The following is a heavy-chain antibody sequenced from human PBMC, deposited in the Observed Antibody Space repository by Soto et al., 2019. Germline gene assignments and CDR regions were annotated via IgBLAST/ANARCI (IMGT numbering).Heavy chain of an antibody. D-gene: IGHD5-12*01. V-gene: IGHV3-74*01. CDR1: GFTFSSYW. CDR3: ARGVSGYYGFDY. CDR2: IKGDGTNT. J-gene: IGHJ4*02. Sequence: EVQLVESGGGLVQFGGSLRLSCAASGFTFSSYWMHWVRQVPGKGLVWLSRIKGDGTNTNYADSVKGRFTISRDNVDNTLDLQMNSLRAEDTAVYYCARGVSGYYGFDYWGQGTLVTVSS.